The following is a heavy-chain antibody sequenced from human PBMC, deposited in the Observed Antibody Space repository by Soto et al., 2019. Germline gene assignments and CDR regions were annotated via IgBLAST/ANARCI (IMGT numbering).Heavy chain of an antibody. CDR3: ARQAVVVAATRYYYYGMDV. J-gene: IGHJ6*02. D-gene: IGHD2-15*01. V-gene: IGHV5-51*01. CDR2: IYPGDSDT. Sequence: PGGSLKISCKGSGYSFTSYWIGWVRQMPGKGLEWMGIIYPGDSDTRYSPSFQGQVTISADKSISTAYLQWSSLKASDTAMYYCARQAVVVAATRYYYYGMDVWGQGTTVTVSS. CDR1: GYSFTSYW.